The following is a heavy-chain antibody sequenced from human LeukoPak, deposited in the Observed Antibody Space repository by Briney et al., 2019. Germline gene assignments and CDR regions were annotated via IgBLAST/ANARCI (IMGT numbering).Heavy chain of an antibody. CDR2: ISSSSSYI. J-gene: IGHJ4*02. Sequence: PGGSLRLSCAASGFTFSSYSMNWVRQAPGKGLEWVLSISSSSSYIYYADSVKGRFTISRDNAKNSLYLQMNSLRAKDTAVYYCARDKGMVRGVIGYWGQGTLVTVSS. D-gene: IGHD3-10*01. V-gene: IGHV3-21*01. CDR1: GFTFSSYS. CDR3: ARDKGMVRGVIGY.